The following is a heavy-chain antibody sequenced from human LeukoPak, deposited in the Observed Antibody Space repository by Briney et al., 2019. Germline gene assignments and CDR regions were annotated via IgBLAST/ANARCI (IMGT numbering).Heavy chain of an antibody. CDR1: GGSFSGYY. V-gene: IGHV4-34*01. CDR3: AGAHSSGWYSRSVPPRTNDY. J-gene: IGHJ4*02. D-gene: IGHD6-19*01. Sequence: PSETLSLTCAVYGGSFSGYYWSWIRQPPGKGLEWIGEINHSGSTNYNPSLKSRVTISVDTSKNQFSLKLSSVTAADTAVYYCAGAHSSGWYSRSVPPRTNDYWGQGTLVTVSS. CDR2: INHSGST.